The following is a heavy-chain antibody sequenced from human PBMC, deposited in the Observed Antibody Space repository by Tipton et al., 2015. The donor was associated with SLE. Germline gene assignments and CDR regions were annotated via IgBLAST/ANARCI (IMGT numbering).Heavy chain of an antibody. Sequence: SLRLSCAASGFTFSNYAMTWVRQAPGKGLQWVSSISGSGGSTFYADSVKGRFTISRDNSNNRLYLQMNSLRGEDTAVYYCTPFSAMIQGRREGMDVWGQGTTVTVSS. D-gene: IGHD3-10*01. V-gene: IGHV3-23*01. CDR1: GFTFSNYA. J-gene: IGHJ6*02. CDR3: TPFSAMIQGRREGMDV. CDR2: ISGSGGST.